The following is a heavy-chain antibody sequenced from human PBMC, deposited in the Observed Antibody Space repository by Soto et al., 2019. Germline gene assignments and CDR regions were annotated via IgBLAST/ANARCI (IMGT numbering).Heavy chain of an antibody. CDR1: GGNFITFA. CDR3: AKKLGIDPFGSYVLDV. Sequence: QGELVQSGAEVKKPGASVKVSCKASGGNFITFAISWVRQAPGQGLEWMGEIIPISSTTKSAHKFQDRVTISADGSSSTVHMELRSLKSEDTAIYFCAKKLGIDPFGSYVLDVWGQGTTVTVSS. D-gene: IGHD7-27*01. CDR2: IIPISSTT. J-gene: IGHJ6*02. V-gene: IGHV1-69*01.